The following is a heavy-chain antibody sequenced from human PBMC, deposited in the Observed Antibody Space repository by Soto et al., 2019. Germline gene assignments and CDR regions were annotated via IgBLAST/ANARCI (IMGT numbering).Heavy chain of an antibody. V-gene: IGHV2-70*11. CDR1: GFSLSTSGMC. CDR3: ARTWLVVAATRRDRFDP. D-gene: IGHD2-15*01. J-gene: IGHJ5*02. CDR2: IDWDDDK. Sequence: ASGPTLVNPTQTLTLTCTFSGFSLSTSGMCVSWIRQPPGKALEWLARIDWDDDKYYSTSLKTRLTISKDTSKNQVVLTMTNMDPVDTPTYYCARTWLVVAATRRDRFDPWGQGSLVPVSS.